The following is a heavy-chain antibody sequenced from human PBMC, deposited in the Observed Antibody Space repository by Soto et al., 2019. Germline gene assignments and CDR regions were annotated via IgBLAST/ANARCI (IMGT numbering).Heavy chain of an antibody. CDR3: ARGCEDTPFCYPGYFDL. V-gene: IGHV3-30-3*01. CDR1: GFTFSPYA. D-gene: IGHD2-2*01. CDR2: ISYDGSDK. J-gene: IGHJ2*01. Sequence: QVQLVESGGGVVQPGRSLRLSCAASGFTFSPYAMHWVRQAPGKGLEWVAVISYDGSDKYYPDSVKGRFTISRDNSKNTLYLQMNSLRAEDTAVYYCARGCEDTPFCYPGYFDLWGRGTLVTVSS.